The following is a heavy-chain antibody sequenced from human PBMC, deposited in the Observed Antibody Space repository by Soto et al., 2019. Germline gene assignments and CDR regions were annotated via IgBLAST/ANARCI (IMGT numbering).Heavy chain of an antibody. CDR3: AKGPHSASWYYYMDV. CDR2: LSYAGDT. D-gene: IGHD6-25*01. Sequence: PGGSLRLSCAASGFTLSTYDMHWVRPATGKGLEWVAALSYAGDTYYSGSVKGRFTVSRESAKNFLYLPMNSLTAGDTAVYYCAKGPHSASWYYYMDVWGKGTTVTVSS. J-gene: IGHJ6*03. CDR1: GFTLSTYD. V-gene: IGHV3-13*01.